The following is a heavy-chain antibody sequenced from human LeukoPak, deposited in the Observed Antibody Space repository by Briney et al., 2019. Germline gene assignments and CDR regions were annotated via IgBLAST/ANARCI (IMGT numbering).Heavy chain of an antibody. Sequence: GASVKVSFRASGYPFTGYYMHWVRQAPGQGLEWMGWINPNSGGTNYAQKFQGRVTMTRDTSISTAYMELSRLRSDDTAVYYCAREPGSGWFDPWGQGTLVTVSS. CDR2: INPNSGGT. V-gene: IGHV1-2*02. J-gene: IGHJ5*02. CDR3: AREPGSGWFDP. CDR1: GYPFTGYY. D-gene: IGHD1-14*01.